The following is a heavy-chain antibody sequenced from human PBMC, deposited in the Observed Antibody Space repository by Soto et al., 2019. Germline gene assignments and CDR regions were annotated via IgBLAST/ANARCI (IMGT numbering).Heavy chain of an antibody. CDR2: ITSTSSTI. CDR3: ARGGNWNDY. V-gene: IGHV3-48*01. D-gene: IGHD1-1*01. J-gene: IGHJ4*02. Sequence: EVQLVESGGGLVQPGGSLRLSCAASGFTFSSYNMNWVRQAPGKGLEWVSYITSTSSTIYYADSVKGRFTISRDNVKNSLYLQMNSLRAEDTAVYYCARGGNWNDYWGQGTLVTVCS. CDR1: GFTFSSYN.